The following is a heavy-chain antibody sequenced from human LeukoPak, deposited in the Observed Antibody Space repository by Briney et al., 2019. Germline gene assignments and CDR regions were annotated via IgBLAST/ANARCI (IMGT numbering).Heavy chain of an antibody. CDR1: GFTFSSYG. CDR2: ISYDGSNK. Sequence: PGGSLRLSCAASGFTFSSYGMHWVRQAPGKGLEWVAVISYDGSNKYYADSVKGRFTISRDNSKNTLYLQMNSLRAEDTAVYYCASEGHDYWGQGTLVTVSS. V-gene: IGHV3-30*03. J-gene: IGHJ4*02. CDR3: ASEGHDY.